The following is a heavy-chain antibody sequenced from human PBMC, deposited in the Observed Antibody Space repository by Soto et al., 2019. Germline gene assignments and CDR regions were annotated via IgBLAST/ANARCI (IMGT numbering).Heavy chain of an antibody. CDR2: ISFDGRKT. Sequence: QVQLAESGGGVVQPGRSLRRSCSASGFTFSAYAMHWVRQAPGKGLEWVAVISFDGRKTYYADSMKGRFTISRDNSKDTLYLQMNRLGAEDTAVYHVSTLGSDTGNLYYFDYWGQGTLVTVSS. V-gene: IGHV3-30*04. D-gene: IGHD3-10*01. CDR3: STLGSDTGNLYYFDY. J-gene: IGHJ4*02. CDR1: GFTFSAYA.